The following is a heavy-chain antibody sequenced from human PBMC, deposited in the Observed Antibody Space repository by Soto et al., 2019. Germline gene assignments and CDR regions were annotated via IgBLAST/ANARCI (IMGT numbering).Heavy chain of an antibody. J-gene: IGHJ4*02. D-gene: IGHD1-26*01. Sequence: EVPLVESGGGLVQPGGSLRLSCAASGFIFSDYSMNWVRQAPGKGLEWVSYISSSSSNIDYADSVKGRFTISRDNAKNSLYLQMNSLRTEDTAVYYCARGEENSESYLPPDYWGQGTLVTVSS. CDR3: ARGEENSESYLPPDY. CDR2: ISSSSSNI. V-gene: IGHV3-48*01. CDR1: GFIFSDYS.